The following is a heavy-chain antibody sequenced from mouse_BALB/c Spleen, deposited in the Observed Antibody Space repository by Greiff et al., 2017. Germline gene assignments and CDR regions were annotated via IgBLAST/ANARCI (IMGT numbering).Heavy chain of an antibody. V-gene: IGHV5-17*02. D-gene: IGHD2-1*01. CDR2: ISSGSSTI. CDR3: ARQAETYGNYAIDY. J-gene: IGHJ4*01. Sequence: EVKLVESGGGLVQPGGSRKLSCAASGFTFSSFGMHWVRQAPEKGLEWVAYISSGSSTIYYADTVKGRFTISRDNPKNTLFLQMTSLRSEDTAMYYCARQAETYGNYAIDYWGQGTSVTVSS. CDR1: GFTFSSFG.